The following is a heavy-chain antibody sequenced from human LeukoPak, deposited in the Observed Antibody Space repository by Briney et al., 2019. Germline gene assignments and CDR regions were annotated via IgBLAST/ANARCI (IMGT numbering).Heavy chain of an antibody. V-gene: IGHV3-53*01. CDR3: AKGHYYGSGSLDY. J-gene: IGHJ4*02. CDR1: GFTVSSNY. CDR2: IYSGGST. D-gene: IGHD3-10*01. Sequence: GGSLRLSCAASGFTVSSNYMSWVRQAPGKGLEWVSVIYSGGSTYYADSVEGRFTISRGNSKNTLYVQMNSLRAEDTAVYYCAKGHYYGSGSLDYWGQGTLVTVSS.